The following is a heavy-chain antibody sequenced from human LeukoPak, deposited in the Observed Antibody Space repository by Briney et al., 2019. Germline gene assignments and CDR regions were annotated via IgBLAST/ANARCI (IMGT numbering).Heavy chain of an antibody. CDR2: IYYISST. CDR1: GASVGSAGYH. Sequence: PSETLSLTCTVSGASVGSAGYHWSWIRQPPGGGLEWIGYIYYISSTNYNPSLKSRVTMSLDTSKNQFSLKLSSVTAAGTAVYFCARETTGAGTARPFDYWGQGTLVTVSS. CDR3: ARETTGAGTARPFDY. V-gene: IGHV4-61*08. J-gene: IGHJ4*02. D-gene: IGHD6-13*01.